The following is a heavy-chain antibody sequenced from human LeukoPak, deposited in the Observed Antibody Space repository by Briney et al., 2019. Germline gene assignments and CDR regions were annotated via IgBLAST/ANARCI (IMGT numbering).Heavy chain of an antibody. CDR2: IYYSGST. J-gene: IGHJ6*04. D-gene: IGHD3-3*01. V-gene: IGHV4-59*08. CDR1: GGSISSYY. CDR3: ARQNDFWSGPMDV. Sequence: SETLSLTCTVSGGSISSYYWSWIRQPPGKGLEWIGYIYYSGSTNYNPSLKSRVTISVDTSKNQFSLKLSSVTAADTAVYYCARQNDFWSGPMDVWGKGTTVTVSS.